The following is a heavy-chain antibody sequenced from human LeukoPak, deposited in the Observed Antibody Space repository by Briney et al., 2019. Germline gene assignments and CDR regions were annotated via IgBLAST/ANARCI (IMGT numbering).Heavy chain of an antibody. CDR3: ARSGYESNWFDP. Sequence: SDTLSLTCTVSGGSISRYYWSWIRQPPGKGLEWIGYIYTSGSTNYNPSLKCRVTISVDTSKNQFSLKLSSVTAADTAVYYCARSGYESNWFDPWGQGTLVTVSS. CDR1: GGSISRYY. CDR2: IYTSGST. J-gene: IGHJ5*02. D-gene: IGHD3-3*01. V-gene: IGHV4-4*09.